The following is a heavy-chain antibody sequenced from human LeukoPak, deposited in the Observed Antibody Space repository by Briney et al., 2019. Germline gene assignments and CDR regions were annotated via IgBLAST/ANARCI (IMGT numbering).Heavy chain of an antibody. CDR2: ISSGSDYI. V-gene: IGHV3-21*01. Sequence: GGSLRLSCATSGFTFSTYSMNWVRQAPGKGLEWVSSISSGSDYIYYADSVKGRFTVSRDNAKKSLYLQMISLRAEDTAVYYCARGGGGYSVGCAFDIWGQGTMVTVSS. CDR1: GFTFSTYS. CDR3: ARGGGGYSVGCAFDI. D-gene: IGHD1-26*01. J-gene: IGHJ3*02.